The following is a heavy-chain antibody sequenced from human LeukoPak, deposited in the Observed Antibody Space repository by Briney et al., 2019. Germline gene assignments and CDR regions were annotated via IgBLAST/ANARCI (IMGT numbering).Heavy chain of an antibody. CDR2: ISSSSIYI. CDR3: ERSVSYSYFDY. Sequence: KPGRSLRLSCAVSGFTFSSYSINWVRQAPGKGLEWVSSISSSSIYIYYADSVKGRFTISRDNAKNSLYLQMNSLRAEDTAVYYCERSVSYSYFDYWGQGTLVTVSS. V-gene: IGHV3-21*01. D-gene: IGHD1-26*01. J-gene: IGHJ4*02. CDR1: GFTFSSYS.